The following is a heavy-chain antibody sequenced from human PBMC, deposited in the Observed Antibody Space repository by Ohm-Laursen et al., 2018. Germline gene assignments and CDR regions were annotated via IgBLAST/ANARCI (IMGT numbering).Heavy chain of an antibody. CDR1: GGSISSSSYY. CDR3: ARGRSIAARHYGNYGMDV. V-gene: IGHV4-39*07. J-gene: IGHJ6*02. D-gene: IGHD6-6*01. Sequence: GTLSLTCTVSGGSISSSSYYWGWIRQPPGKGLEWIGSIYYSGSTYYNPSLKSRVTISVDTSKNQFSLKLSSVTAADTAVYYCARGRSIAARHYGNYGMDVWAKGPRSPSP. CDR2: IYYSGST.